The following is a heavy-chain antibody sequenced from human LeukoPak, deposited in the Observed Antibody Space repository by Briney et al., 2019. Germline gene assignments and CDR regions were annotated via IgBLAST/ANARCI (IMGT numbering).Heavy chain of an antibody. J-gene: IGHJ4*02. CDR3: AKDLMGYDSSGYLAY. CDR1: GFTFDDYA. Sequence: GGSLRLSCAASGFTFDDYAMHWVRHAPGKGLEWVSGISWNSGSIGYADSVKGRFTISRDNAKNSLYLQMNSLRAEDTALYYCAKDLMGYDSSGYLAYWGQGTLVTVSS. D-gene: IGHD3-22*01. V-gene: IGHV3-9*01. CDR2: ISWNSGSI.